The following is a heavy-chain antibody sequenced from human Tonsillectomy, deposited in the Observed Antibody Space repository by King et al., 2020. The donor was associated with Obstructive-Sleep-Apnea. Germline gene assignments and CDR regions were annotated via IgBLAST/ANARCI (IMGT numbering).Heavy chain of an antibody. CDR2: VYYIGTT. D-gene: IGHD7-27*01. J-gene: IGHJ4*02. CDR3: ARAQTGDWWVFGS. Sequence: QMQLQESGPGLAKPSETLSLTCTVSGAYISSSSHYWGWIRQPPGKGLEWIGSVYYIGTTYYNPSLKGLVTISVDTSKTQFSLTLNSVTAADTAVYYCARAQTGDWWVFGSWGQGTLVTVSS. CDR1: GAYISSSSHY. V-gene: IGHV4-39*07.